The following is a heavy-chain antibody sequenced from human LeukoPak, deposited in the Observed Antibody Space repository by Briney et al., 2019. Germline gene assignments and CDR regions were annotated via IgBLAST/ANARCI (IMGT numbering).Heavy chain of an antibody. D-gene: IGHD3-10*01. Sequence: PGRSLRLSCAASGFSFNSYPMHWVRQAPGKGLEWVAVISNDGNNKYYADSVKGRFAISRDNSNNTLSLQMNGLRVEDTAVYYCAIPDDSESFYRANHYWGRGTLVTVS. CDR3: AIPDDSESFYRANHY. J-gene: IGHJ4*02. CDR1: GFSFNSYP. V-gene: IGHV3-30*09. CDR2: ISNDGNNK.